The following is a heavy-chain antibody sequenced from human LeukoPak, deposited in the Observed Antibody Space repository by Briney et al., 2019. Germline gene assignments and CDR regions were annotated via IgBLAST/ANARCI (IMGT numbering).Heavy chain of an antibody. D-gene: IGHD6-19*01. CDR2: ISYDGSNK. CDR1: GFTFSSYA. V-gene: IGHV3-30*04. J-gene: IGHJ1*01. CDR3: ARPSGWSLFWED. Sequence: PGGSLRLSCAASGFTFSSYAMHWVRQAPGKGLEWVAVISYDGSNKYYADSVKGRFTISRDNSKNTLYLQMNSLRAEDTAVYYCARPSGWSLFWEDWGQGTLVTVSS.